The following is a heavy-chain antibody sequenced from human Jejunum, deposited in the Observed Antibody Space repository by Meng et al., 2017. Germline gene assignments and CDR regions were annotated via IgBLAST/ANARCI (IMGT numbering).Heavy chain of an antibody. V-gene: IGHV3-33*01. CDR2: IWYDGSKK. CDR3: ARDKIRATTGTDACYI. D-gene: IGHD1-1*01. J-gene: IGHJ3*02. CDR1: GFTFSNYG. Sequence: GESLKISCAASGFTFSNYGMHWVRQAPGKGLEWVAVIWYDGSKKYYADSVKGRFTISRDKSKNTLDLQMTSLRAQDTAVYYCARDKIRATTGTDACYIWGQGTMVTVSS.